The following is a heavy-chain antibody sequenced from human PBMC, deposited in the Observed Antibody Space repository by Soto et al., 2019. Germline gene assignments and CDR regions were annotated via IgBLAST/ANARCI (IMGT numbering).Heavy chain of an antibody. CDR2: ISYDGSNK. V-gene: IGHV3-30-3*01. CDR1: GFTFSSYA. Sequence: QVQLVESGGGVVQPGRSLRLSCAASGFTFSSYAMHWVRQAPGKGLEWVAVISYDGSNKYYADSVKGRFTISRDNSKNTLYLQMNSLRAEDTAVYYCARAPGGFDIWGQGTMVTVSS. J-gene: IGHJ3*02. CDR3: ARAPGGFDI.